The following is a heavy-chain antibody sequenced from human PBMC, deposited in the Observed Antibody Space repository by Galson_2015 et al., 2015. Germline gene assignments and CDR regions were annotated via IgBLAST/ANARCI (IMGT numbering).Heavy chain of an antibody. CDR1: GFTVSSNY. J-gene: IGHJ6*02. V-gene: IGHV3-53*01. Sequence: SLRLSCAASGFTVSSNYMSWVRQAPGKGLEWVSVIYSGGSTYYADSVKGRFTISRDNSKNTPYLQMNSLRAEDTAVYYCARDLSGYSSGSQPYYYYGMDVWGQGTTVTVSS. CDR3: ARDLSGYSSGSQPYYYYGMDV. CDR2: IYSGGST. D-gene: IGHD6-19*01.